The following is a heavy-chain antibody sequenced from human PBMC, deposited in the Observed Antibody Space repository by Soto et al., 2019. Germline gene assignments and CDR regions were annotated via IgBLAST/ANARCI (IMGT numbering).Heavy chain of an antibody. CDR3: AKGQGGSPPGGMDV. CDR2: ISFDGTTI. Sequence: GGSLRLSCAASGFDFTNDGMLWVRQAPGKGLEWVALISFDGTTIHYGDSVKGRFTISRDNSKNTLFLQMNSLRPEDTGVYYCAKGQGGSPPGGMDVWGQGTTVTGSS. J-gene: IGHJ6*02. V-gene: IGHV3-30*18. D-gene: IGHD3-10*01. CDR1: GFDFTNDG.